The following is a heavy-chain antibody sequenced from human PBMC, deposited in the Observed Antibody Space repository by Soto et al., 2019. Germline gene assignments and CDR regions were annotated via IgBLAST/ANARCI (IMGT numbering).Heavy chain of an antibody. J-gene: IGHJ6*02. CDR1: GFTFSSYG. Sequence: GGSLRLSCAASGFTFSSYGMHWVRQAPGKGLEWVAVIWYDGSNKYYADSVKGRFTISRDNSKNTLYLQMNSLRAEDTAVYYCAREYRRGYEQIAARLNYYYGMDVWGQGTTGTVAS. V-gene: IGHV3-33*01. D-gene: IGHD6-6*01. CDR3: AREYRRGYEQIAARLNYYYGMDV. CDR2: IWYDGSNK.